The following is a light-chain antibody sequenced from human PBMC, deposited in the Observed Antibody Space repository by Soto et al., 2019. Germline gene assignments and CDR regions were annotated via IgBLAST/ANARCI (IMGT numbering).Light chain of an antibody. CDR2: AAS. Sequence: DIQMTQSPSSLSASVGDRVTITCRASQSISNYLNWYQQKPGKAPKLLIYAASSLQSGVPSRFSGSGSGTDFTLTISSLQPEDFAPYYCQQSYSTPQELTFGGGTKVEI. J-gene: IGKJ4*01. CDR1: QSISNY. CDR3: QQSYSTPQELT. V-gene: IGKV1-39*01.